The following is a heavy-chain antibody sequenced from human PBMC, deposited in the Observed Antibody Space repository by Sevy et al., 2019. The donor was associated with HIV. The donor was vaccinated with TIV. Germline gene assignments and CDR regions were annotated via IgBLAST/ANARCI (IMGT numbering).Heavy chain of an antibody. Sequence: SETLSLTCTVSGGSISSNYWSWIRQPAGKGLEWIGRIYTNAKTNYSPSLKSRVTMSLDTSKNQFSLNLSYVTAADTAVYYCAKGCSWYTWFDPWGQGTLVTVSS. CDR2: IYTNAKT. V-gene: IGHV4-4*07. CDR3: AKGCSWYTWFDP. J-gene: IGHJ5*02. CDR1: GGSISSNY. D-gene: IGHD6-13*01.